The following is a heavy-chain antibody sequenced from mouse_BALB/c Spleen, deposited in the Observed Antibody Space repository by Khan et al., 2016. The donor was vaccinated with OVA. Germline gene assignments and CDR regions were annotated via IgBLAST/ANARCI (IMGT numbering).Heavy chain of an antibody. CDR1: GFTFSSCG. CDR2: MSSGSSTI. J-gene: IGHJ1*01. D-gene: IGHD2-1*01. V-gene: IGHV5-17*02. Sequence: DVRLVESGGGLVQPGGSRKLSCAASGFTFSSCGMHWVRQAPKQGLEWVAYMSSGSSTIYYADTVKGRVTISRDNPKNTLFLQMTSLSSEDTAMYYCARSGGNFHWYFDVWRAGTSVTVSS. CDR3: ARSGGNFHWYFDV.